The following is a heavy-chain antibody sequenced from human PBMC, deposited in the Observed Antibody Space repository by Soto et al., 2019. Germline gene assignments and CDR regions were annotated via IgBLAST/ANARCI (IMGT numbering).Heavy chain of an antibody. D-gene: IGHD2-8*01. CDR1: GGSFSGYY. CDR2: INHSGST. Sequence: QVQLQQWGAGLLKPSETLSLTCAVYGGSFSGYYWSWIRQPPGKGLEWIGEINHSGSTNYNPSLKSRVTISVDTSKNQFSLKLSSVTAADTAVYYCARVLVEDIVLMVPRHYYFDYWGQGTLVTVSS. V-gene: IGHV4-34*01. J-gene: IGHJ4*02. CDR3: ARVLVEDIVLMVPRHYYFDY.